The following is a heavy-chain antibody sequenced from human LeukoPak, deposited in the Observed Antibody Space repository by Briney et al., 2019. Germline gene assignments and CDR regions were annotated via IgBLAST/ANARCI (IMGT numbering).Heavy chain of an antibody. D-gene: IGHD6-6*01. J-gene: IGHJ4*02. V-gene: IGHV4-30-2*01. CDR1: GGSLSSGCYY. CDR2: IYHSGST. CDR3: AREVIAARCFDY. Sequence: SETMSLACTVYGGSLSSGCYYWSWLRQPPGKGLEWIGYIYHSGSTYYNPSLKSRVTISVDRSKNPFSLKLSSVTAADTAVYYCAREVIAARCFDYWGQGTLVTVSS.